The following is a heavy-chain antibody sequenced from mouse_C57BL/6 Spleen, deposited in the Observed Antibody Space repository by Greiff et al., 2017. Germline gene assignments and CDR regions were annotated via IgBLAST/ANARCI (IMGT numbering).Heavy chain of an antibody. CDR3: ARGDLLGGAWFAY. V-gene: IGHV1-64*01. J-gene: IGHJ3*01. CDR1: GYTFTSYW. Sequence: QVQLQQPGAELVKPGASVKLSCKASGYTFTSYWMHWVKQRPGQGLEWIGMIHPNSGSTNYNEKFKSKATLTVDKSSSTAYMQLSSLTSEDSAVYYCARGDLLGGAWFAYWCQGTLVTVSA. D-gene: IGHD2-1*01. CDR2: IHPNSGST.